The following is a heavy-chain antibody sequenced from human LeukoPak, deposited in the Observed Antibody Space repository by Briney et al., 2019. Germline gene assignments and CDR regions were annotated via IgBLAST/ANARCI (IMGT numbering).Heavy chain of an antibody. CDR2: IIPIFGTA. CDR1: GGTFSSYA. Sequence: ASVKVSCKASGGTFSSYAISWVRQAPGQGLEWMGGIIPIFGTANYAQKFQGRVTITTDGSTSTAYMELSSLRSEDTAVYYCASVGATSYYYYYMDVWGKGTTVTVSS. CDR3: ASVGATSYYYYYMDV. V-gene: IGHV1-69*05. J-gene: IGHJ6*03. D-gene: IGHD1-26*01.